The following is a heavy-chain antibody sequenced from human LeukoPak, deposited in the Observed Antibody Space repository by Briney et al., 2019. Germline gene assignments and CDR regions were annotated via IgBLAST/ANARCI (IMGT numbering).Heavy chain of an antibody. D-gene: IGHD1-14*01. CDR1: GFTFDSYW. V-gene: IGHV3-7*01. Sequence: GGSLRLSCAASGFTFDSYWMSWVRQAPGKGLEWVANIKQDGNEKYYVDSVKGRFTIYRDNAENSLCLQMNSLRAEDTAVYYCTRDPLTQNDYWGQGTLVTVSS. J-gene: IGHJ4*02. CDR2: IKQDGNEK. CDR3: TRDPLTQNDY.